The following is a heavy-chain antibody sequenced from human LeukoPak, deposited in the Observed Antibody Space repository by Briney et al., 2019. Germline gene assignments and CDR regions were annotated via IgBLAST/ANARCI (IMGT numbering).Heavy chain of an antibody. CDR2: IYYSGST. Sequence: SETLSLTCTVSGGSLSSYYWSWIRQPPGKGLEWIGYIYYSGSTNYNPSLKSRVTISVDTSKNQFSLKLSSVTAADTAVYYCTSDERYPLRNDFDIWGQGTMVTVSS. CDR3: TSDERYPLRNDFDI. D-gene: IGHD1-1*01. J-gene: IGHJ3*02. V-gene: IGHV4-59*01. CDR1: GGSLSSYY.